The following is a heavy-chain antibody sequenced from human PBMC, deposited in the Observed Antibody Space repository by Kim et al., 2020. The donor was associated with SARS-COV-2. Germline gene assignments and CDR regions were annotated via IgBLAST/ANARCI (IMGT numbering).Heavy chain of an antibody. J-gene: IGHJ4*02. V-gene: IGHV4-39*01. CDR1: GGSISSSNYY. CDR3: ARPKESSGWYFDY. D-gene: IGHD6-19*01. CDR2: IYYSGST. Sequence: SETLSLTCTVSGGSISSSNYYWGWIRQPPGKGLEWIGSIYYSGSTYYNPSLKSRVTISVDTSKNQFSLKLSSVTAADTAVYYCARPKESSGWYFDYWGQGTLVTVSS.